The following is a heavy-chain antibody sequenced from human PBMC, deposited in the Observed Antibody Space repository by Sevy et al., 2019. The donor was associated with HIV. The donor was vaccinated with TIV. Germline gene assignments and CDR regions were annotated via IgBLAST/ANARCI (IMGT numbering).Heavy chain of an antibody. D-gene: IGHD2-8*01. CDR1: AFTFSSYA. CDR3: ARTHADCTNGVCFTYYDILTGGYFDY. Sequence: GGSLRLSCAASAFTFSSYAMHWVRQAPGKGLEWVAVISYDGSNKYYADSVKGRFTISRDNSKNTLYLQMNSLRAEDTAVYYCARTHADCTNGVCFTYYDILTGGYFDYWGQGTLVTVSS. CDR2: ISYDGSNK. V-gene: IGHV3-30-3*01. J-gene: IGHJ4*02.